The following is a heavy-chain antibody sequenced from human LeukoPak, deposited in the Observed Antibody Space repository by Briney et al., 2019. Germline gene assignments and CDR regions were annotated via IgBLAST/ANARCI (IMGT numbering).Heavy chain of an antibody. J-gene: IGHJ6*03. V-gene: IGHV3-53*01. CDR1: GFTVSSSY. CDR3: VKNGEPHYYMDV. Sequence: GGSLRLSCAASGFTVSSSYMNWVRQAPGKGLEWISVIYSGGGTYNADSVKGRLTTSRDNSKKTLYLQMNSLRAEDTAVYYCVKNGEPHYYMDVWGKGTTVTVSS. CDR2: IYSGGGT. D-gene: IGHD1-14*01.